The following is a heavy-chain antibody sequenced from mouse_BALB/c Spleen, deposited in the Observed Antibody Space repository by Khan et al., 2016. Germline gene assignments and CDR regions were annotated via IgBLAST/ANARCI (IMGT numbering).Heavy chain of an antibody. CDR3: SGDEITGTVAY. J-gene: IGHJ3*01. Sequence: EVQLQESGPGLVKPSQSLSLTCSVTGYSITSGYYWNWIRQFPGNKLEWMGCISYDGSNNYNPSLKNRISITRDTSKNQFFLKLNSVTTEDTATYYCSGDEITGTVAYWGQGTLVTVSA. CDR2: ISYDGSN. D-gene: IGHD4-1*01. CDR1: GYSITSGYY. V-gene: IGHV3-6*02.